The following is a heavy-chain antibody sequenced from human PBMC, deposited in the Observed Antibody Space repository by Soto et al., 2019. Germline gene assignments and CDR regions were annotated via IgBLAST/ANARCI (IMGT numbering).Heavy chain of an antibody. CDR1: GFTFSSYW. CDR3: ARTELGYCSGGSCYFDY. Sequence: GGSLRLSCAASGFTFSSYWMSWVRQAPGKGLEWVANIKQDGSEKYYVDSVKGRFTISRDNAKNSLYLQMNSLRAEDTAVYYCARTELGYCSGGSCYFDYWGQGTLVTVSS. V-gene: IGHV3-7*01. D-gene: IGHD2-15*01. CDR2: IKQDGSEK. J-gene: IGHJ4*02.